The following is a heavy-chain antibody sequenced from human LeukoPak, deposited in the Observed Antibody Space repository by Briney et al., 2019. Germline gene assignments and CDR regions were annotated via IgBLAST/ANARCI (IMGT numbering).Heavy chain of an antibody. D-gene: IGHD6-19*01. J-gene: IGHJ6*03. V-gene: IGHV1-8*03. CDR3: ARVRSSLRYYYYMDV. CDR2: MNPNSGNT. CDR1: GYTFTSYD. Sequence: ASVKVSCKASGYTFTSYDINWVRQATGQGLEWMGWMNPNSGNTGYAQKFQGRVTITRNTSISTAYMERSSLRSEDTAVYYCARVRSSLRYYYYMDVWGKGTTVTVSS.